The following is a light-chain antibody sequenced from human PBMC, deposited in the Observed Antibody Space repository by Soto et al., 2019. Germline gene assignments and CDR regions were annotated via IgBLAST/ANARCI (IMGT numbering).Light chain of an antibody. CDR3: QSYASSLSAL. Sequence: SVLTHPPSVSGAPGQRVTISCTGSSSNIGAGYDVHWYQQLPGTAPKLLIYGNSNRPSGVPDRFSGSKSGTSASLAITGLQAEDEADYYCQSYASSLSALFGGGTKVTVL. CDR1: SSNIGAGYD. J-gene: IGLJ3*02. CDR2: GNS. V-gene: IGLV1-40*01.